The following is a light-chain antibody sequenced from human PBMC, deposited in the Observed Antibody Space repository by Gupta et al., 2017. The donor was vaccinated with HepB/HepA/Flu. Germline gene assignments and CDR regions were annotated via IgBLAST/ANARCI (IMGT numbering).Light chain of an antibody. CDR2: VVN. V-gene: IGLV2-8*01. Sequence: QSALTQPPSASGSPGKSVTISCTGTSSDVGCYNYVYWYQQHPGKAPKLMSYVVNMRPSGVPDRFSGSKSGNASSLTVSELQADDESDYYCSSYAGGKYVFGTGTKVTVL. J-gene: IGLJ1*01. CDR3: SSYAGGKYV. CDR1: SSDVGCYNY.